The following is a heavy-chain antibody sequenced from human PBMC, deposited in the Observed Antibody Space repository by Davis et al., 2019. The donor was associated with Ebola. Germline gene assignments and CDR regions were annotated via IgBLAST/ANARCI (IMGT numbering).Heavy chain of an antibody. CDR1: GYTFTGYY. CDR2: INPNSGGT. V-gene: IGHV1-2*04. D-gene: IGHD5-12*01. J-gene: IGHJ6*02. CDR3: ARDQGREGATIRYYYYGMDV. Sequence: ASVKVSCKASGYTFTGYYMHWVRQAPGQGLEWMGWINPNSGGTNYAQKFQGWVTMTRDTSISTAYMELSRLRSDDTAVYYCARDQGREGATIRYYYYGMDVWGQGTTVTVSS.